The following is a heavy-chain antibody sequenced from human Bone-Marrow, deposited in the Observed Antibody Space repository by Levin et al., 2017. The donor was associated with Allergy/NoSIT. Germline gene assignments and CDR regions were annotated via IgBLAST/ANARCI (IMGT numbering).Heavy chain of an antibody. CDR1: RFTFSSFE. CDR2: ISGGGDTK. V-gene: IGHV3-48*03. D-gene: IGHD1-26*01. J-gene: IGHJ5*02. CDR3: ARVVGATRRGWFDP. Sequence: GGSLRLSCVASRFTFSSFEMNWVRQARGKGLEWVSYISGGGDTKYYADSAKGRFTISRDNAKNSLYLQMNNLRAEVTAVYYCARVVGATRRGWFDPWGQGTLVTVSS.